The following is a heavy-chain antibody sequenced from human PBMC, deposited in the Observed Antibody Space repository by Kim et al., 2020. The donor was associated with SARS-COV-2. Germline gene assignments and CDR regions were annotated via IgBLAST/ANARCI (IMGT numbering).Heavy chain of an antibody. CDR1: GFTFSSYG. V-gene: IGHV3-30*18. Sequence: GGSLRLSCAASGFTFSSYGMHWVRQAPGKGLEWVAVISYDGSNKYYADSVKGRFTISRDNSKNTLYLQMNSLRAEDTAVYYCAKDSVGKLDYWGQGTLVTVSS. CDR3: AKDSVGKLDY. CDR2: ISYDGSNK. J-gene: IGHJ4*02.